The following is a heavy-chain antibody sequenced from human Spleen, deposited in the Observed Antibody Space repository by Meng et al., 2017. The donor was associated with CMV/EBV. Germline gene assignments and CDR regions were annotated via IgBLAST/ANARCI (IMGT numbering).Heavy chain of an antibody. V-gene: IGHV1-69*05. J-gene: IGHJ4*02. D-gene: IGHD2-2*02. CDR2: IIPIFGTA. Sequence: SVKVSCKASGGTFSSYAISWVRQAPGQGLEWMGGIIPIFGTANYAQKFQGRITMATDSSTSTAYMELSRLRSDDTAVYYCARDRDIVVVPAAILDYWGQGTLVTVSS. CDR3: ARDRDIVVVPAAILDY. CDR1: GGTFSSYA.